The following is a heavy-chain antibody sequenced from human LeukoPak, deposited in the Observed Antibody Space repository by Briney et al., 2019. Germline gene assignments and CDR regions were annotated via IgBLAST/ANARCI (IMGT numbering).Heavy chain of an antibody. CDR1: GCSISSGNYY. Sequence: SETLSLTCTVSGCSISSGNYYWSWIRQPPGKSLEWIGYIFYLGNTYYTPSLKSRVTISVDTSKNQFSLKLSSVTAADTAVYYCARKYPDHWFDPWGQGTLVTVSS. CDR2: IFYLGNT. CDR3: ARKYPDHWFDP. D-gene: IGHD6-6*01. J-gene: IGHJ5*02. V-gene: IGHV4-30-4*01.